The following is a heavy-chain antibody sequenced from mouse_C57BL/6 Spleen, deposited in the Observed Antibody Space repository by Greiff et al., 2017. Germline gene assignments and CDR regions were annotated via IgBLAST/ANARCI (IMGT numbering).Heavy chain of an antibody. Sequence: QVHVKQSGAELVKPGASVKLSCKASGYTFTEYTIHWVKQRSGQGLEWIGWFYPGSGSIKYNEKFKDKATLTADKSSSTVYMELSRLTSEDSAVYFCARHEEWYDYDSAWFAYWGQGTLVTVSA. D-gene: IGHD2-4*01. CDR1: GYTFTEYT. CDR2: FYPGSGSI. J-gene: IGHJ3*01. CDR3: ARHEEWYDYDSAWFAY. V-gene: IGHV1-62-2*01.